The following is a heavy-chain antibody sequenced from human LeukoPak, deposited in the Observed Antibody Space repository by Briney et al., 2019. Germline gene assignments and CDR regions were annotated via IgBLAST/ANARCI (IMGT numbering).Heavy chain of an antibody. V-gene: IGHV4-39*01. CDR1: GGSISGSSYY. CDR2: IYYSGST. D-gene: IGHD3-10*01. CDR3: ARQGVQILWFGESTNYFDY. J-gene: IGHJ4*02. Sequence: SETLSLTCTDSGGSISGSSYYWGWIRQPPGKGLEWIGSIYYSGSTYYNPSLKSRVTISVDTSKNQFSLKLNSVTATDTAVYYCARQGVQILWFGESTNYFDYWGQGTLVTVSS.